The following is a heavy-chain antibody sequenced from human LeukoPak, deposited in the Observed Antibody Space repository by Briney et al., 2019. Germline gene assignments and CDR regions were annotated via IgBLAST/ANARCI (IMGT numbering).Heavy chain of an antibody. CDR2: ISSSGSTI. CDR1: GFTFSDYY. D-gene: IGHD2-15*01. Sequence: GGSLRLSCAASGFTFSDYYMSWIRQAPGKGLEWVSYISSSGSTIYYADSVKGRFTISRDNAKNLLYLQMNSLRAEDTAVYYCARELEVVAADYWGQGTLVTVSS. J-gene: IGHJ4*02. V-gene: IGHV3-11*01. CDR3: ARELEVVAADY.